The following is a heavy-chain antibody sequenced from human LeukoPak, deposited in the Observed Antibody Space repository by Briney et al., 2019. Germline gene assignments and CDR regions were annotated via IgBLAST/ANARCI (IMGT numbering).Heavy chain of an antibody. CDR2: ISGRDGST. CDR1: GFTFSGYA. D-gene: IGHD5-24*01. J-gene: IGHJ4*02. CDR3: AKSGYNRFDY. V-gene: IGHV3-23*01. Sequence: GGSLRLSCAASGFTFSGYAMSWVRQAPGKGLEWVSNISGRDGSTYYADSVKGRFTISRDNSKNTLYLQMNSLRAEDTAVYYCAKSGYNRFDYWGQGTLVTVSS.